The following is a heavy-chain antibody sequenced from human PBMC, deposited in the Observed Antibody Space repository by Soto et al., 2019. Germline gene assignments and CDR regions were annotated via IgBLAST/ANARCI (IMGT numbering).Heavy chain of an antibody. V-gene: IGHV4-31*11. D-gene: IGHD3-3*01. CDR3: ARGGVLRFVKWFPGGWLDP. CDR1: GDSIGTDGYY. J-gene: IGHJ5*02. Sequence: QVQLQESGPGLVKPSHTLSLTCAVSGDSIGTDGYYWSWIRQVPGKGLEWIGHMYYSGSTSYNPSLKSRVTISGDTSKNQFSLSLTSVTAADTAVYFCARGGVLRFVKWFPGGWLDPWGQGTLVSVSS. CDR2: MYYSGST.